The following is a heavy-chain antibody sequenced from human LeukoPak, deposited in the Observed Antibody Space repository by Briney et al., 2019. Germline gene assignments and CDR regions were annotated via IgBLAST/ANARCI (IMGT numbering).Heavy chain of an antibody. CDR1: GDSVSSYSAA. D-gene: IGHD3-10*01. CDR3: ARARTRGTMVRGASYYYYGMDV. CDR2: TYYRSKWYN. Sequence: SQTLSLTCAISGDSVSSYSAAWNWIRQSPSRGLEGLGRTYYRSKWYNDYAVSVKSRITINPDTSKNQFSLQLNSVTPEDTAVYYWARARTRGTMVRGASYYYYGMDVWGQGTTVTVSS. V-gene: IGHV6-1*01. J-gene: IGHJ6*02.